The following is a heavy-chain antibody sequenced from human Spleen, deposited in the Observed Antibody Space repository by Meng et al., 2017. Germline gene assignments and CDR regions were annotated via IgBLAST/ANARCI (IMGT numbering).Heavy chain of an antibody. CDR2: ISGSGGTT. CDR1: GFTFSSYA. J-gene: IGHJ5*02. Sequence: GGSLRLSCAASGFTFSSYAMSWVRQAPGKGLEWVSSISGSGGTTYYADSVKGRFTISRDIPESTLFLQMNSLRAEDTAVYYCAKAGRYYDGNSNYKCFDPWGQGTLVTGAS. CDR3: AKAGRYYDGNSNYKCFDP. V-gene: IGHV3-23*01. D-gene: IGHD3-22*01.